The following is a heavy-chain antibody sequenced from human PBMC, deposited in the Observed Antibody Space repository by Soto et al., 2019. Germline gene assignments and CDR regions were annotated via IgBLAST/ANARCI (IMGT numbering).Heavy chain of an antibody. V-gene: IGHV3-23*01. CDR2: ITTTGANT. J-gene: IGHJ4*02. D-gene: IGHD1-1*01. CDR3: AQYTRSLDY. CDR1: GFTFSSYA. Sequence: PGGSLRLSCAASGFTFSSYAMSWVRQAPGKGLEWVSAITTTGANTYYADSVKGRFTISRDNSKNTLYLQMNSLRAEDTAVYYCAQYTRSLDYLGPGALVTVSS.